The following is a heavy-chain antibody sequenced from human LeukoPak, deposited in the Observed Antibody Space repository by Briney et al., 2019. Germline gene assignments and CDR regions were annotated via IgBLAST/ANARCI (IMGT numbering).Heavy chain of an antibody. D-gene: IGHD6-13*01. Sequence: GGSLRLSCAASGFTFSSYSMSWVRQAPGKGLEWVSGIDGTGNSPSYADSVKGRFTISRDNSKNTLYLQMTSLRADDTAFYYCAKHLGQQLPHVYWGQGALVTVSS. V-gene: IGHV3-23*01. J-gene: IGHJ4*02. CDR2: IDGTGNSP. CDR3: AKHLGQQLPHVY. CDR1: GFTFSSYS.